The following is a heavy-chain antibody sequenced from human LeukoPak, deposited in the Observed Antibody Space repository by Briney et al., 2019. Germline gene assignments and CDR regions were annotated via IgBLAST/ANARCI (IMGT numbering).Heavy chain of an antibody. D-gene: IGHD3-22*01. J-gene: IGHJ3*02. CDR1: GGSISNYY. CDR3: ARGDYYDSNNYSPHAFDI. V-gene: IGHV4-4*07. Sequence: SETLSLTCTVSGGSISNYYWTWIRQPAGRGLEWIGRIYTSGRTSYNPSLKSQVTMSVDTSKSQFSLRLTSVTAADTAVYYCARGDYYDSNNYSPHAFDIWGQGTMVTVSS. CDR2: IYTSGRT.